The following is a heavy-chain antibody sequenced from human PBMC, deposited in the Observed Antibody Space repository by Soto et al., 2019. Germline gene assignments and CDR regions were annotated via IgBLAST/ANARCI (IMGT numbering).Heavy chain of an antibody. CDR1: GFTFDDYA. J-gene: IGHJ4*02. D-gene: IGHD2-15*01. CDR3: AKGGPDGFCSGGRCYFDY. Sequence: EVQLVESGGGLVQPGRSLRLSCAASGFTFDDYAMHWVRRVPGKGLEWVSSISWNSNIIVYADSVKGRFTISRDNAKNSLYLQMNSLRTEDTALYYCAKGGPDGFCSGGRCYFDYWGQGTLVTVSS. CDR2: ISWNSNII. V-gene: IGHV3-9*01.